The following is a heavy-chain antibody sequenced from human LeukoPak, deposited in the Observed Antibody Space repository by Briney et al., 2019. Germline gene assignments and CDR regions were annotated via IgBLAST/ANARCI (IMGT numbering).Heavy chain of an antibody. V-gene: IGHV3-30*02. CDR1: GFTFSSYG. D-gene: IGHD3-10*01. CDR3: AKGSGNGYGSGPFDY. CDR2: IRYDGSNK. Sequence: GGSLRLSCAASGFTFSSYGMHWVRQAPGKGLEWVAFIRYDGSNKYYADSVKGRFTISRDNSKNTLYLQMNSLRAEGTAVYYCAKGSGNGYGSGPFDYWGQGTLVTVSS. J-gene: IGHJ4*02.